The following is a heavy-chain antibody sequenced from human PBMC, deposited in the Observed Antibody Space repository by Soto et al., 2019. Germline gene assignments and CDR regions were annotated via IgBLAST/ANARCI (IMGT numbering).Heavy chain of an antibody. V-gene: IGHV1-18*01. D-gene: IGHD6-13*01. Sequence: QVQLVQSGAEVKKPGASVKVSCKASGYTFTNYAFSWVRQAPGQGLEWMGWISAYNGNTNYPQKLQGRVTMTTDTSKSTAYMELRSLSSDDTAVYSWATDLAAAGPFDCWGQGTLVTGSS. CDR3: ATDLAAAGPFDC. CDR1: GYTFTNYA. J-gene: IGHJ4*02. CDR2: ISAYNGNT.